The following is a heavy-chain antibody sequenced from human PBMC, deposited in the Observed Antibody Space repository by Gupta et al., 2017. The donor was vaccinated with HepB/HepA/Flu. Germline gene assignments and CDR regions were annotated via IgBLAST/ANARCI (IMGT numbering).Heavy chain of an antibody. CDR2: IKQDGSEK. Sequence: EVQLVESGGGLVQPGGSLRLSCAASGFTFSSYWMSWVRQAPGKGLEWVANIKQDGSEKYYVDSGKGRFTISRDNAKNSLELQMNSLRAEEKAVYYCARWDCSSTSCQSWDFDYWGQGTLVTVSS. CDR3: ARWDCSSTSCQSWDFDY. D-gene: IGHD2-2*01. J-gene: IGHJ4*02. CDR1: GFTFSSYW. V-gene: IGHV3-7*01.